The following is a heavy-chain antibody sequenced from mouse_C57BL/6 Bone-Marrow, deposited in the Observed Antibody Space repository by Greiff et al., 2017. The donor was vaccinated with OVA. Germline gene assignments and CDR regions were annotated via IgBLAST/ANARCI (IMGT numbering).Heavy chain of an antibody. J-gene: IGHJ3*01. Sequence: QVHVKPSGPELVKPGASVKLSCKASGCTFTSYDLNWVQQRPGQGLEWIGWIYPRDGSTKYNEKFKGKATLTVDTSSSTAYMELHSLTSEDSAVYFCAREYYGSPFAYWGQGTLVTVSA. D-gene: IGHD1-1*01. V-gene: IGHV1-85*01. CDR1: GCTFTSYD. CDR3: AREYYGSPFAY. CDR2: IYPRDGST.